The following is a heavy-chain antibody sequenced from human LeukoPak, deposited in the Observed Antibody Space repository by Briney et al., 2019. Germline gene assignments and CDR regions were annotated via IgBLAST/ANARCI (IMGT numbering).Heavy chain of an antibody. CDR3: ASPRGRDGYNYGFFDY. J-gene: IGHJ4*02. CDR2: INPNSGGT. Sequence: ASVKVSCKASGYTFTGYYMHGVRQAPGQGLEWMGRINPNSGGTNYAPKFQGRVTMTRDTSISTAYMELSRLRSDDTAVYYCASPRGRDGYNYGFFDYWGQGTLVTVSS. V-gene: IGHV1-2*06. CDR1: GYTFTGYY. D-gene: IGHD5-24*01.